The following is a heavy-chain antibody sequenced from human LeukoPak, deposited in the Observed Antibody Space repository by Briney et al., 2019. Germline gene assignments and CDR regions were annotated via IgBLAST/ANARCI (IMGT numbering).Heavy chain of an antibody. V-gene: IGHV4-39*07. CDR1: GGSISNTSYY. Sequence: SETLSPTCTVSGGSISNTSYYWGWVRQPPGKGLEWIGSIYYSGTTYYNPSLKSRVTISVDTSKNQFSLKPSSVTAADTAFYYCAREMLNGSGYFDYWGQGTLVTVSS. D-gene: IGHD3-3*01. CDR2: IYYSGTT. J-gene: IGHJ4*02. CDR3: AREMLNGSGYFDY.